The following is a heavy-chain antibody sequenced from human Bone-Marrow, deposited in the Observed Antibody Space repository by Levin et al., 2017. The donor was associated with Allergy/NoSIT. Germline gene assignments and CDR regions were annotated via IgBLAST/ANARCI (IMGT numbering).Heavy chain of an antibody. V-gene: IGHV3-23*01. CDR1: GFNFRTYA. CDR2: ISGSDDGT. J-gene: IGHJ4*02. CDR3: VKAPRGSCRGAVCYYLDS. Sequence: GGSLRLSCVASGFNFRTYAMSWVRQAPGKGLEWFSAISGSDDGTYYAESVKGRFTISRDNSKNTLYLQMNRLRDEDTAVYYCVKAPRGSCRGAVCYYLDSWGQGTLVTVSS. D-gene: IGHD1-26*01.